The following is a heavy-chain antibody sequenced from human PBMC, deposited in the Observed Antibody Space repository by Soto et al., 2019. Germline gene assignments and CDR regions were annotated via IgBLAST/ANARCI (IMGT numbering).Heavy chain of an antibody. CDR2: IYSSWST. Sequence: QVQLQESGPGLVRPSETLSLTCTVSGGSISNSYWNWIRQSPAKGLEWIGYIYSSWSTNYNPSLNTRVTISVVSAKNQFSLKLRSLSAADTAVSSCARHSPPVLYGAGPCDVWGQGTTVTVSS. D-gene: IGHD3-10*01. V-gene: IGHV4-59*08. CDR3: ARHSPPVLYGAGPCDV. CDR1: GGSISNSY. J-gene: IGHJ6*02.